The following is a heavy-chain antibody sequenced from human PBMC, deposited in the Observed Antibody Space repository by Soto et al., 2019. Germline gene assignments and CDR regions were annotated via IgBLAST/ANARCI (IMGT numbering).Heavy chain of an antibody. CDR2: INLNSGGT. CDR3: EREYPVIWFDP. D-gene: IGHD2-2*02. CDR1: GYTFTGNY. Sequence: ASVKVSCKASGYTFTGNYMHWVRQVPGQGLEWMGWINLNSGGTNFAQKFQGRVTMTRDTSISTAYMEPSRLRSDDTAVYFCEREYPVIWFDPWGQGKPVYVS. J-gene: IGHJ5*02. V-gene: IGHV1-2*02.